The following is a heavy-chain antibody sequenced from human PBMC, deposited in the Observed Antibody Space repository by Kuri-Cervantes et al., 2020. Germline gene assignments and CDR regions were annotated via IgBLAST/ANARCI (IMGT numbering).Heavy chain of an antibody. D-gene: IGHD3-10*01. Sequence: SETLSLTCTVSGGSISSSSYYWGWIRQPPGKGLEWIGSIYYSGSTYYNPSLKSRVTISVDTSKNQFSLKLSSVTVADTAVYYCARTDPNYYGSGSLAFDIWGQGTMVT. CDR1: GGSISSSSYY. J-gene: IGHJ3*02. CDR3: ARTDPNYYGSGSLAFDI. CDR2: IYYSGST. V-gene: IGHV4-39*07.